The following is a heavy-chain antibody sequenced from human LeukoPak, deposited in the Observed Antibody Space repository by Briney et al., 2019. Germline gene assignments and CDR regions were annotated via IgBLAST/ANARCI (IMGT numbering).Heavy chain of an antibody. J-gene: IGHJ4*02. Sequence: SETLSLTCAVYGGSFSGYYWSWIRQPPGKGLEWIGTVYYGGSTYYNPSLKSRVTISVDTSKNQFSLKLSSVTAADTAVYYCARRNGYFYFDYWGQGTLVTVSS. D-gene: IGHD3-3*01. CDR2: VYYGGST. CDR1: GGSFSGYY. CDR3: ARRNGYFYFDY. V-gene: IGHV4-34*01.